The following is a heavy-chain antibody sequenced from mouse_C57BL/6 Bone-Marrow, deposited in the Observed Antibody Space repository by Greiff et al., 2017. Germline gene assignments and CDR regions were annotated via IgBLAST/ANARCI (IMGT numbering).Heavy chain of an antibody. CDR2: ISDGGSYT. D-gene: IGHD1-1*01. CDR3: AREDYSYFDY. V-gene: IGHV5-4*01. Sequence: EVKLVESGGGLVKPGGSLKLSCAASGFTFSSYAMSWVRQTPEKRLEWVATISDGGSYTYYPDNVKGRFTISRDNAKNNLYLQMSHLKSEDTAMYYCAREDYSYFDYWAKAPLSQSPQ. J-gene: IGHJ2*01. CDR1: GFTFSSYA.